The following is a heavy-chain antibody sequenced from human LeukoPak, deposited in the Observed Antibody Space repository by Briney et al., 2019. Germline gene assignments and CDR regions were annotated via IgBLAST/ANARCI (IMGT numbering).Heavy chain of an antibody. Sequence: PGGSLRLSCAASGFSFSSSWMHWVRQAPGKGLVWVSRINSDGSTTNYADSVKGRFTISRDYAKNTLYLQMNSLRAEDTAVYYCASYFRCSGATCYTNYWGQGTLVTVSS. CDR3: ASYFRCSGATCYTNY. V-gene: IGHV3-74*01. J-gene: IGHJ4*02. CDR2: INSDGSTT. CDR1: GFSFSSSW. D-gene: IGHD2-2*02.